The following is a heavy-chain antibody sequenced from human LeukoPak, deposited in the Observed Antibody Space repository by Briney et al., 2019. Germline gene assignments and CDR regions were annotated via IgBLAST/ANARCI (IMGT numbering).Heavy chain of an antibody. CDR3: ARDLRELLLEWDYFDY. J-gene: IGHJ4*02. Sequence: PGGSLRLSCAASGFTFSRNLMTWVRQAPGKGLEWVANIKQDGSEKYYVDSVKGRFTISRDNAKNSLYLQMNSLRAEDTAVYYCARDLRELLLEWDYFDYWGQGTLVTVSS. D-gene: IGHD1-26*01. V-gene: IGHV3-7*01. CDR2: IKQDGSEK. CDR1: GFTFSRNL.